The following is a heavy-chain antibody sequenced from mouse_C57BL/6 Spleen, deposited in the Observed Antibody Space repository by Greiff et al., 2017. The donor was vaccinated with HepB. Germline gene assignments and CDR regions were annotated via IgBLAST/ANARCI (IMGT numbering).Heavy chain of an antibody. CDR3: TRPYYVNAMDY. CDR2: IDPETGGT. J-gene: IGHJ4*01. V-gene: IGHV1-15*01. CDR1: GYTFTDYD. Sequence: VKLMESGAELVRPGASVTLSCKASGYTFTDYDMHWVKQTPVHGLEWIGAIDPETGGTAYNQKFKGKAILTADKSSSTAYMELRSLTSEDSAFYYCTRPYYVNAMDYWGQGTSVTVSS. D-gene: IGHD1-1*01.